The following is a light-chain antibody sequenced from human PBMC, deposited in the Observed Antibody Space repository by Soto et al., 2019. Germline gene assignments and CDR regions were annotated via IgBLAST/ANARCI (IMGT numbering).Light chain of an antibody. CDR3: QSYDSSHVV. Sequence: QSVLTQPPSVSGAPGQRVTISCTGSRSNIGAGYDVHWYQQLPGTAPKLLIYANNNRPSGVPDRFSASKSGTLASLAITGIQDEDEADYSCQSYDSSHVVFGGGTKLTVL. CDR2: ANN. V-gene: IGLV1-40*01. J-gene: IGLJ2*01. CDR1: RSNIGAGYD.